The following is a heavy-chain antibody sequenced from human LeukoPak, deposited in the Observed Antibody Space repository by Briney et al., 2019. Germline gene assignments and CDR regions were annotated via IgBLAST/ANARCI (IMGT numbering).Heavy chain of an antibody. Sequence: GGSLRLSCAASGFTFSSYSVNWVRQAPGKGLEWVSSISSSSSYIYYADSVKGRFTISRDNAKNSLYLQMNSLRAEDTAAYYCARDISTGLWLRVFDYWGQGTLVTVSS. CDR2: ISSSSSYI. D-gene: IGHD5-12*01. J-gene: IGHJ4*02. CDR1: GFTFSSYS. V-gene: IGHV3-21*01. CDR3: ARDISTGLWLRVFDY.